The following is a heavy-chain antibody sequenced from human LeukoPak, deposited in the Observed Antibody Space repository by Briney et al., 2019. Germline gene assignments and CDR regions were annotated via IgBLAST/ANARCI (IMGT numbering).Heavy chain of an antibody. CDR3: ARDREQPLLYTDY. CDR1: GGSISSGSYY. CDR2: IYTSGST. J-gene: IGHJ4*01. D-gene: IGHD2-2*02. Sequence: SETLSLTCTVSGGSISSGSYYWSWIRQPAGKGLEWIGRIYTSGSTNYNPSLKSRVTISVDTSKNQFSLKLSSVTAADTAVYYCARDREQPLLYTDYWGQGTLVTVSS. V-gene: IGHV4-61*02.